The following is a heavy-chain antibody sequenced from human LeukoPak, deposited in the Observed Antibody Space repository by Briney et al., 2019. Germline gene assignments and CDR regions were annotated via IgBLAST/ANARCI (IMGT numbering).Heavy chain of an antibody. V-gene: IGHV3-7*03. CDR3: ARAVTSTEGY. CDR2: LNQAGSEK. J-gene: IGHJ4*02. Sequence: GGSLRLSCSVSGFTFSTYVMHWVRQAPGKGLQWVASLNQAGSEKYYVDSVKGRFTISRDNAQKSLYLEMKSLSAKDTAVYYCARAVTSTEGYWGQGTLVTVSS. CDR1: GFTFSTYV.